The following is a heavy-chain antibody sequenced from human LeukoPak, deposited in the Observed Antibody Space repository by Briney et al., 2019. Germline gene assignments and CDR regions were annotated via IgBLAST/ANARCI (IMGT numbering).Heavy chain of an antibody. Sequence: KPSETLSLTCTVSGGSISSGGYYWSWIRQHPGKGLEWIGYIYYSGSTYYNPSLKSRVTISVDTSKNQFSLKLSSVTAADTAVYYCARRRGDYASDYWGQGTLVTVSS. D-gene: IGHD4-17*01. CDR2: IYYSGST. J-gene: IGHJ4*02. V-gene: IGHV4-31*03. CDR1: GGSISSGGYY. CDR3: ARRRGDYASDY.